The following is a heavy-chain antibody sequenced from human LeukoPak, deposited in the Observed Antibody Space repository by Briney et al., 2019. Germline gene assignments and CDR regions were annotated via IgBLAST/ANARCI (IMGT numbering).Heavy chain of an antibody. CDR3: ARGRWFDP. Sequence: SETLSLTCAVYGGSFSGYYWSWIRPPPGKGLEWIGEINHSGSTNYNPSLKSRVTISVDTSKNQFSLKLSSVTTADTAVYYCARGRWFDPWGQGTLVTVSS. CDR2: INHSGST. J-gene: IGHJ5*02. V-gene: IGHV4-34*01. CDR1: GGSFSGYY.